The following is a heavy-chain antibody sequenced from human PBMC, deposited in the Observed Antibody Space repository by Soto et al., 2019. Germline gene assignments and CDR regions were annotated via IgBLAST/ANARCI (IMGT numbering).Heavy chain of an antibody. CDR3: ARAMLRVLWFGEFDY. CDR2: IYHSGST. V-gene: IGHV4-4*02. CDR1: GGSISSSNW. J-gene: IGHJ4*02. Sequence: QVQLQESGPGLVKPSGTLSLTCAVSGGSISSSNWWSWVRQPPGKGLEWIGEIYHSGSTNYNPSLKSRVTLSVDKSKNQFSLKLSSVTAADTAVYYCARAMLRVLWFGEFDYWGQGTLVTVSS. D-gene: IGHD3-10*01.